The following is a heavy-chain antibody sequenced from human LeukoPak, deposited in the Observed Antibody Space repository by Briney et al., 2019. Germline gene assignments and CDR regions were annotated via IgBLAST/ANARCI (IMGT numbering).Heavy chain of an antibody. Sequence: PGGSLRLSCAASGFTFSSYWMNWVRQAPGKGLEWVANIKQDGSEKYYVDSVKGRFTISRDNAKNSLYLQMNSLRAEDTAVYYCARDRRVVGAIFDAFDIWGQGTMVTVSS. CDR3: ARDRRVVGAIFDAFDI. CDR1: GFTFSSYW. J-gene: IGHJ3*02. D-gene: IGHD1-26*01. CDR2: IKQDGSEK. V-gene: IGHV3-7*01.